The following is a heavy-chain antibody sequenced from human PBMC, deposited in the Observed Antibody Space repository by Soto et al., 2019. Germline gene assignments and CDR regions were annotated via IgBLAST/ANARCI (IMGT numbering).Heavy chain of an antibody. CDR3: ARLAMATRRGYHGMDV. V-gene: IGHV5-10-1*01. CDR1: GYSFTSYW. Sequence: PGESLKISCKGSGYSFTSYWISRVRQMPGKGLEWMGRIDPSDSYTNYSPSFKGHVTISADKSISTAYLQWSSLKASDTAIYYCARLAMATRRGYHGMDVWGQGTTVTVSS. D-gene: IGHD5-12*01. CDR2: IDPSDSYT. J-gene: IGHJ6*02.